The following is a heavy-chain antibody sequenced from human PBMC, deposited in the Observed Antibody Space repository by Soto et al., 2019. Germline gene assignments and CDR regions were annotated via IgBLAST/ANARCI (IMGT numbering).Heavy chain of an antibody. J-gene: IGHJ4*02. CDR1: GYTFTSYG. CDR2: ISAYNGNT. V-gene: IGHV1-18*01. D-gene: IGHD5-18*01. Sequence: QVQLVQSGAEVKKPGASVKVSCKASGYTFTSYGISWVRQAPGQGLEWMGWISAYNGNTNYAQKLQGRVTMTTDTSTSTAYIELRSLRSDDTAVYYCARGRIQLWTDHPVENDYWGQGTLVTVSS. CDR3: ARGRIQLWTDHPVENDY.